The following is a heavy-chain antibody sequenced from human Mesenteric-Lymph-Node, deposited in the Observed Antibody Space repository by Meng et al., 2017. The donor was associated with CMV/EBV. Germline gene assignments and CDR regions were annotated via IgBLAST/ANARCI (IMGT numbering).Heavy chain of an antibody. CDR1: GFTFSSYW. CDR3: AKGYCSSTSCSAFDI. J-gene: IGHJ3*02. CDR2: IYTSGST. Sequence: GGSLRLSCAASGFTFSSYWMNWVRQAPGKGLEWVSVIYTSGSTYNADSVKGRFTISRDHSMNSLDLQMNSLRAADTAVYYCAKGYCSSTSCSAFDIWGQGTMVTVSS. V-gene: IGHV3-53*01. D-gene: IGHD2-2*01.